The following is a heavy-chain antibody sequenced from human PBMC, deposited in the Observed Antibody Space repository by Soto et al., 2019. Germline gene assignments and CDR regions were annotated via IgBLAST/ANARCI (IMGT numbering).Heavy chain of an antibody. Sequence: QVQLVQSGGGLVELGGSLRLSCAASGFKFPDYHMTWIRQAQGKGLEWISYINSRGTYTTYADSVRGRFTVSRDNAKNSLYLQMDSLTGEDTAVYYCACVAPTIFGAQFHQNLVDVWGQGNMVTVAS. J-gene: IGHJ6*02. D-gene: IGHD3-3*01. CDR2: INSRGTYT. V-gene: IGHV3-11*06. CDR3: ACVAPTIFGAQFHQNLVDV. CDR1: GFKFPDYH.